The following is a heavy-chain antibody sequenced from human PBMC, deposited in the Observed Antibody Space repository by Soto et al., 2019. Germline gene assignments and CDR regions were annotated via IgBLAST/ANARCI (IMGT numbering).Heavy chain of an antibody. Sequence: EVQLLESGGGLVRPGESLRLSCAASGFNFNKYAMSWVRQAPGEGLEWVSGISCCGGTASYADSVKGRFTIARDDAKNTLNLHMNSLRVEDTAEYYCAKADGQQWLLPHLENWGRGTLVTVS. D-gene: IGHD6-19*01. V-gene: IGHV3-23*01. CDR3: AKADGQQWLLPHLEN. CDR2: ISCCGGTA. CDR1: GFNFNKYA. J-gene: IGHJ4*02.